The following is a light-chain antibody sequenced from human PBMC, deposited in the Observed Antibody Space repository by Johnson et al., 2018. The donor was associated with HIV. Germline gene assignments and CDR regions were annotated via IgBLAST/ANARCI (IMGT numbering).Light chain of an antibody. V-gene: IGLV1-51*02. CDR3: GTWDSCLSIYV. J-gene: IGLJ1*01. CDR1: SSNIGNYS. Sequence: QSILTQPPSVSAAPGQQVTISCSGSSSNIGNYSVSWYQQLPGTAPKLLIYEHNKRPSGIPDRFSGSKSGTSATRGITGLQTGAEADYYGGTWDSCLSIYVFGTGTDVTV. CDR2: EHN.